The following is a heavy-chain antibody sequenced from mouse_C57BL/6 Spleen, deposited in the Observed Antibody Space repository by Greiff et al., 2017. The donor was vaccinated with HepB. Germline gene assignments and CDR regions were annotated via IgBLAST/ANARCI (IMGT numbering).Heavy chain of an antibody. CDR3: ARSNYSNYGAY. Sequence: QVQLQQSGAELARPGASVKLSCKASGYTFTSYGISWVKQRTGQGLEWIGEIYPRSGNTYYNEKFKGKATLTADKSSSTAYMALRSLTSEDSAVYFCARSNYSNYGAYWGQGTLVTVSA. CDR1: GYTFTSYG. D-gene: IGHD2-5*01. CDR2: IYPRSGNT. V-gene: IGHV1-81*01. J-gene: IGHJ3*01.